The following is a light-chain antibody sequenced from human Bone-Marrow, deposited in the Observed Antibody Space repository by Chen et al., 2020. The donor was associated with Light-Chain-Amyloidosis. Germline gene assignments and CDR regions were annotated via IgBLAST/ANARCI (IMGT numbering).Light chain of an antibody. J-gene: IGLJ3*02. V-gene: IGLV6-57*01. CDR1: CGNIAPNY. CDR2: EDD. CDR3: QSYQGSSQGV. Sequence: NFMLTQPHSLSESPANTVIISSTRCCGNIAPNYVQWYQQRPGSSPTTVIYEDDQRPSGVPDRFSGSIDRSSNSASLTISGLKTEDEADYYCQSYQGSSQGVFGGGTKLTVL.